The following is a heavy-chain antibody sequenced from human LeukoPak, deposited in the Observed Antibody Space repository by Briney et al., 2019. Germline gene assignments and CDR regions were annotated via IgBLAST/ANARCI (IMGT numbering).Heavy chain of an antibody. Sequence: PSQTLSLTCTVSGGSISSGSYYWSWIRQPAGKGLEWIGRIYTSGSTNYNPSLKSRVTMSVDTSKNQFSLKLSSVTAADTAVYYCARADHYYYDSGGYYSYYMDVWGKGTTVTISS. D-gene: IGHD3-22*01. J-gene: IGHJ6*03. CDR3: ARADHYYYDSGGYYSYYMDV. V-gene: IGHV4-61*02. CDR2: IYTSGST. CDR1: GGSISSGSYY.